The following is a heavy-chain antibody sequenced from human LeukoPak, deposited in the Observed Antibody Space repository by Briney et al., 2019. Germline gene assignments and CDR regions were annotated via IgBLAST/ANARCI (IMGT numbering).Heavy chain of an antibody. Sequence: GGSLRLSCAASGFTFSSYSMNWVRQAPGNGLEWVSSISSSSSYIYYADSVKGRFTISRDNAKNSLYLQMNSLRAEDTAVYYCARLTYSYYGMDVWGQGTTVTVSS. CDR1: GFTFSSYS. CDR2: ISSSSSYI. J-gene: IGHJ6*02. CDR3: ARLTYSYYGMDV. D-gene: IGHD4-11*01. V-gene: IGHV3-21*01.